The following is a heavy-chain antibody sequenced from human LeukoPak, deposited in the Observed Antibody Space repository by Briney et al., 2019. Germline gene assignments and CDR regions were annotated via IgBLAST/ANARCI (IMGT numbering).Heavy chain of an antibody. CDR2: IYYSGST. Sequence: SETLSLTCTVSGGSISSGGYYWSWIRQHPGKGLEWIGYIYYSGSTYYNPSLKSRVTISVDTSKNQFSLKLSSVTAADTAVYYCARVYCGGDCYHNWFDPWGQGTLVTVSS. J-gene: IGHJ5*02. D-gene: IGHD2-21*02. CDR3: ARVYCGGDCYHNWFDP. CDR1: GGSISSGGYY. V-gene: IGHV4-31*03.